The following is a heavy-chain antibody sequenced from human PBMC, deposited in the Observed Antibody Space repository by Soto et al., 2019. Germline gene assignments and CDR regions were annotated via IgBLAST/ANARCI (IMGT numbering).Heavy chain of an antibody. CDR2: IHNSRTT. J-gene: IGHJ4*02. CDR3: ARDYGAGSYGIDY. Sequence: PSETLSLTCTVSGASINTYYWAWIRQPPGKGLEWIGYIHNSRTTDYNPSLKSRVTMSVDTSKSQFSLKLRSVTAADTAVYYCARDYGAGSYGIDYWGQGTLVTVSS. V-gene: IGHV4-59*01. CDR1: GASINTYY. D-gene: IGHD3-10*01.